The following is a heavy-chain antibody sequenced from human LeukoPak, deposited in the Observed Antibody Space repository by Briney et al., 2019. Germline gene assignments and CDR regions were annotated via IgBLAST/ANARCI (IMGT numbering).Heavy chain of an antibody. CDR3: ARDLYDILTGYYVFDY. Sequence: GGSLRLSCAASGFTFSSYAMNWVRQAPGKGLEWVSYISSSSSTIYYADSVKGRFTISRDNAKNSLYLQMNSLRDEDTAVYYCARDLYDILTGYYVFDYWGQGTLVTVSS. D-gene: IGHD3-9*01. V-gene: IGHV3-48*02. J-gene: IGHJ4*02. CDR2: ISSSSSTI. CDR1: GFTFSSYA.